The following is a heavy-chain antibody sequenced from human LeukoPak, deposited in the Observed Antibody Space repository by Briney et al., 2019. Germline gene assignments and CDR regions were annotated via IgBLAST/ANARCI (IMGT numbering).Heavy chain of an antibody. CDR2: ISTSGTFI. V-gene: IGHV3-48*03. D-gene: IGHD3-22*01. Sequence: PGRTLRPSCAASGFTFSSYEMNWVRQAPGNGLEWVSYISTSGTFIYYADSVKGRFTISRDNAKNSLYLQMNSLRAEDTAVYYCARGGSSTSPRGYYYDSSSYYWNAFDIWGQGTMVTVSS. J-gene: IGHJ3*02. CDR1: GFTFSSYE. CDR3: ARGGSSTSPRGYYYDSSSYYWNAFDI.